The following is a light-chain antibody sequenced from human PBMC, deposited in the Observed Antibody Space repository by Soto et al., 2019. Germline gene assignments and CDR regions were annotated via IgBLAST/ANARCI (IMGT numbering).Light chain of an antibody. Sequence: DIVMTQSPDSLAVSLGERATINCKSSQSVLYSSNNKNYLAWYQQKPGQPPKLLIYWASTRESGVPDRFSGSGSGTDFTLTISSLQAEDVAGYYCQQYYDAPQNFGQGTKVEIK. CDR2: WAS. V-gene: IGKV4-1*01. CDR3: QQYYDAPQN. CDR1: QSVLYSSNNKNY. J-gene: IGKJ1*01.